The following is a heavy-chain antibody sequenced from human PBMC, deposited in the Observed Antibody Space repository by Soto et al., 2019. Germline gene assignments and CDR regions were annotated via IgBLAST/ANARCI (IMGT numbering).Heavy chain of an antibody. D-gene: IGHD1-7*01. CDR2: IDPSDSYT. Sequence: GESLKISCKGSGYSFTSYWISWVRQMPGKGLEWMGRIDPSDSYTNYSPSFQGHVTISADKSISTAYLQWSSLKASDTAMYYCGLGLYYYYGMDVWGQGTTVTVSS. V-gene: IGHV5-10-1*01. J-gene: IGHJ6*02. CDR1: GYSFTSYW. CDR3: GLGLYYYYGMDV.